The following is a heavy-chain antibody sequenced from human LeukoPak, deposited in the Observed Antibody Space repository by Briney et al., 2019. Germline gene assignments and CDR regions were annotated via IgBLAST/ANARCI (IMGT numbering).Heavy chain of an antibody. J-gene: IGHJ3*02. CDR1: GFTFSSYS. CDR3: ARVSLGAYAFDI. V-gene: IGHV3-21*01. CDR2: ISSSSYI. D-gene: IGHD1-26*01. Sequence: GGSLRLSCAASGFTFSSYSMNWVRQAPGKGLEWVSSISSSSYIYYADSVKGRFTISRDNAKNSLYLQMNSLRAEDTAVYYCARVSLGAYAFDIWGQGTMVTVSS.